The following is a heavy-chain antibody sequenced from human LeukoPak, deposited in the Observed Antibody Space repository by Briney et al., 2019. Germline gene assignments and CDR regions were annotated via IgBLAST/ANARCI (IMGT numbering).Heavy chain of an antibody. CDR3: ARDLKFFGGYYYGMDV. V-gene: IGHV3-74*01. CDR2: INSDGSRA. D-gene: IGHD3-10*01. Sequence: GGFVRLSCAASGFTFSNYWMHWVRQAPGKGLVWVSRINSDGSRATYADSVKGRFTTSRDNAKNTLYLQMNSLRAEDTAVYYCARDLKFFGGYYYGMDVWGQGTTVTVSS. CDR1: GFTFSNYW. J-gene: IGHJ6*02.